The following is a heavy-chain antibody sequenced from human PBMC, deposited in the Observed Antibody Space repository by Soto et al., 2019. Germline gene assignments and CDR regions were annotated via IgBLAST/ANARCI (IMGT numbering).Heavy chain of an antibody. CDR3: ARGGGEMASTPPSID. CDR2: ITPLFTAA. V-gene: IGHV1-69*06. CDR1: GGTFSSYA. J-gene: IGHJ4*02. Sequence: SVQVSCKASGGTFSSYAISWVRQAPGQGLEWMGGITPLFTAANYAQKFQGRVTITADISTRTVYMEVSSLRSEDTAVYYCARGGGEMASTPPSIDWGQGTMVTVA. D-gene: IGHD3-16*01.